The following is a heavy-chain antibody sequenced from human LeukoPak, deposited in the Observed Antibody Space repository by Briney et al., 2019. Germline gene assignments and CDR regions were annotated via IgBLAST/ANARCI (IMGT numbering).Heavy chain of an antibody. CDR3: AREWHHVFDY. D-gene: IGHD5-12*01. J-gene: IGHJ4*02. CDR1: GGSISSYS. Sequence: PSETLSLTCTVSGGSISSYSWSWMRQPAGKGLEWIGRIYPRESPNYNPSLKRRVNMSVDKSKNQFSLKLRSVTAADTAVYYCAREWHHVFDYWGQGNLVTVSS. V-gene: IGHV4-4*07. CDR2: IYPRESP.